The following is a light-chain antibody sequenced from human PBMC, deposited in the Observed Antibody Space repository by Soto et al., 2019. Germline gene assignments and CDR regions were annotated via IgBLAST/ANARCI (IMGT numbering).Light chain of an antibody. CDR1: QSISSW. J-gene: IGKJ1*01. V-gene: IGKV1-5*01. CDR3: QQYNNWPRT. CDR2: DAS. Sequence: DIQMTQSPSTLSASVGDRVTITCRASQSISSWLAWYQQKPGKAPKPLIHDASSLESGVPSRFSGSGSGTEFTLTISSLQSEDFAVYYCQQYNNWPRTCGQGTKV.